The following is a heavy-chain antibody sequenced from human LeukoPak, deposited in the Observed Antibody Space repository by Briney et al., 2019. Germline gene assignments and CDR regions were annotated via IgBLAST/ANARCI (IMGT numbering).Heavy chain of an antibody. V-gene: IGHV4-61*02. CDR3: ARLTIAAGALDY. Sequence: SQTLSLTCTVSGGSINSGRYSWTWIRQPAGKGLEWIGRISTSGSTNYNPSLKSRVTISVDTSKNQFSLKLTSVTASDTAVYYCARLTIAAGALDYWGQGTLVTVPS. J-gene: IGHJ4*02. D-gene: IGHD6-13*01. CDR1: GGSINSGRYS. CDR2: ISTSGST.